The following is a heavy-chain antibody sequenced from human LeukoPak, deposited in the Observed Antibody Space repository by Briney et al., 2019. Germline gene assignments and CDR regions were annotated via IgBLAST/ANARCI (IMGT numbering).Heavy chain of an antibody. J-gene: IGHJ5*02. D-gene: IGHD6-19*01. CDR3: AKGVSVAGTRSWFDP. V-gene: IGHV3-21*04. CDR1: GFTFSSYS. Sequence: GGSLRLSCAASGFTFSSYSMNWVRQAPGKGLEWVSSISSSSSYIYYADSVKGRFTISRDNAKNSLYLQMNSLRAEDTAVYYCAKGVSVAGTRSWFDPWGQGTLVTVSS. CDR2: ISSSSSYI.